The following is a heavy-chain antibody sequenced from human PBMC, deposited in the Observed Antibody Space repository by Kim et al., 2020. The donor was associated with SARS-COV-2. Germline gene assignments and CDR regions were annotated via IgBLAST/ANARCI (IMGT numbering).Heavy chain of an antibody. Sequence: SETLSLTCTVSGGSISTYYWSWIRQPPGKGLEWIGYVYYTGSTNYNPSLKSRVTISVDTSKNQFSLKLGSVTAADTAVYYCARDDRGDDGSAAFDVWGQGTMVTVSS. V-gene: IGHV4-59*01. J-gene: IGHJ3*01. CDR2: VYYTGST. CDR3: ARDDRGDDGSAAFDV. D-gene: IGHD3-10*01. CDR1: GGSISTYY.